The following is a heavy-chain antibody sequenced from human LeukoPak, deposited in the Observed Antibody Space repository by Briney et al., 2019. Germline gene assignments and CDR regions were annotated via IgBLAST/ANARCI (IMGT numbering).Heavy chain of an antibody. J-gene: IGHJ4*02. CDR1: GFTFSTYN. CDR3: TTDGVGVEGATYDN. V-gene: IGHV3-21*03. CDR2: ISGSSSYI. D-gene: IGHD1-26*01. Sequence: GGSLRLSCAASGFTFSTYNMNWVRQAPGKGLEWVSSISGSSSYIYYADSVKGRFSISRDNAKNSLYLQMNSLKTEDTAVYYCTTDGVGVEGATYDNWGQGTLVSVSS.